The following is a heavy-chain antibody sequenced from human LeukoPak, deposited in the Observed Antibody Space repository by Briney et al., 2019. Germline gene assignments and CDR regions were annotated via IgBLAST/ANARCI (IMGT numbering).Heavy chain of an antibody. D-gene: IGHD6-13*01. J-gene: IGHJ4*02. CDR2: FSGSGGST. Sequence: GGSLRLSCAASGFTFSSYAMSWVRQAPGKGLEWVSAFSGSGGSTYYADSVKGRFTISRDNSKNTLYLQMNSLRAEDTAVYYCAKSQTKYSSSYLNWGQGTLVTVSS. CDR3: AKSQTKYSSSYLN. V-gene: IGHV3-23*01. CDR1: GFTFSSYA.